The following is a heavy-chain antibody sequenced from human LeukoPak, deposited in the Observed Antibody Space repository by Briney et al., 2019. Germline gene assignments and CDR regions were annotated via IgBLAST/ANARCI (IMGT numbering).Heavy chain of an antibody. CDR2: IYHSGST. D-gene: IGHD6-13*01. CDR1: GGSISSSNW. Sequence: PSETLSLTCAVSGGSISSSNWWSWVRQPPGKGLEWIGEIYHSGSTNYNPSLKSRVTISVDKSKDQFSLKLSSVTAADTAVYYCARDPRDYSSSWYGPLYNPHFDYWGQGTLVTVSS. V-gene: IGHV4-4*02. J-gene: IGHJ4*02. CDR3: ARDPRDYSSSWYGPLYNPHFDY.